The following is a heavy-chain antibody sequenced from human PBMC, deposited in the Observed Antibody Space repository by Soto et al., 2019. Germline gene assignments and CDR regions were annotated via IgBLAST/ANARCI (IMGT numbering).Heavy chain of an antibody. CDR2: ISYDGSNK. J-gene: IGHJ4*02. Sequence: QVQLVESGGGVVQPGRSLRLSCAASGFTFSSYGMHWVRQAPGKGLEWVAVISYDGSNKYYADSVKGRFTISRDNSKNTLYLQMKSLRAEDTAVYYCAKDYYSGSYYRIDYWGQGTLVTVSS. D-gene: IGHD1-26*01. CDR3: AKDYYSGSYYRIDY. CDR1: GFTFSSYG. V-gene: IGHV3-30*18.